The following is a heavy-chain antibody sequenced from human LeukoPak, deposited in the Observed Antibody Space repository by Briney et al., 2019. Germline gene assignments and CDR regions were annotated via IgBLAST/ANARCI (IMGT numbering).Heavy chain of an antibody. Sequence: SETLSLTCIVSGGSVSSGSYYWSWIRQPPGKGLEWIGYIYNSVRTNYNPPLKSRVTISVDTSKNQLSLKLSSVTAADTAVYFCVRDLVATIDHYYYGMDVWGQGTTVTVSS. CDR2: IYNSVRT. CDR1: GGSVSSGSYY. D-gene: IGHD5-12*01. CDR3: VRDLVATIDHYYYGMDV. V-gene: IGHV4-61*01. J-gene: IGHJ6*02.